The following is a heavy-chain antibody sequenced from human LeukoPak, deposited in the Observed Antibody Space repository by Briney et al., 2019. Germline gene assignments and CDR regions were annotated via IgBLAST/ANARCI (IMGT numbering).Heavy chain of an antibody. J-gene: IGHJ4*02. CDR1: GYTFTSYD. D-gene: IGHD5-12*01. CDR2: MNPNSGNT. CDR3: ARVTYSAYDYGFDY. Sequence: ASVKVSCKASGYTFTSYDINWVRQATGQGLEWMGWMNPNSGNTGYAQKFQGRVTMTRNTSISTAYMELSSLRSEDTAVYYCARVTYSAYDYGFDYGGQETLVTVSS. V-gene: IGHV1-8*01.